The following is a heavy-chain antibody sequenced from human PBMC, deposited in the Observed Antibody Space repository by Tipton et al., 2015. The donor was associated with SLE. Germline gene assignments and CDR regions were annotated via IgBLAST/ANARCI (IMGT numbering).Heavy chain of an antibody. Sequence: SLRLSCAASGFMFSSFALYWVRQAPGKGLEWVSAISGSSLSTYYADSVKGRFTISRDNSKNSLFLQMNSLRAEDTAVYYCAKDRVTWAAAAGTFDYWGQGTLVTVSS. CDR1: GFMFSSFA. CDR2: ISGSSLST. J-gene: IGHJ4*02. D-gene: IGHD6-13*01. V-gene: IGHV3-23*01. CDR3: AKDRVTWAAAAGTFDY.